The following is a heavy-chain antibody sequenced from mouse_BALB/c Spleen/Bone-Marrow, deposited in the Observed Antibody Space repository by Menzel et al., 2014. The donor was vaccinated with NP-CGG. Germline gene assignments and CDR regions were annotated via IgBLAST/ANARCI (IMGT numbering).Heavy chain of an antibody. Sequence: EVQLVESGGGLVQPGDSLRLSCATSGFTFXDFYMEWVRQPPGKRLEWIAASRNKAKYYTTEYSASVKGRFIVSRDTSYRQLYRQRTEVRAEDTATNSCEKDLGYGNAFVYWGQGTLVTVSS. V-gene: IGHV7-1*02. J-gene: IGHJ3*01. CDR1: GFTFXDFY. CDR3: EKDLGYGNAFVY. CDR2: SRNKAKYYTT. D-gene: IGHD2-10*02.